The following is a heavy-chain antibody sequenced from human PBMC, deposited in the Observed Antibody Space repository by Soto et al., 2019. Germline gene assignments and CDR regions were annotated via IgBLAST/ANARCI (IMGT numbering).Heavy chain of an antibody. Sequence: EVQLLESGGGLVQPGGSLRLSCAASGFTFSSYAMSWVRQAPGKGLEWVSAISGSGGSTYYADSVKGRFTISRDNSKNTLYLQMNSLRSEDTAVYYCAKGDGSSSGIARGYWGQGTLVTVSS. CDR1: GFTFSSYA. CDR3: AKGDGSSSGIARGY. CDR2: ISGSGGST. D-gene: IGHD6-6*01. V-gene: IGHV3-23*01. J-gene: IGHJ4*02.